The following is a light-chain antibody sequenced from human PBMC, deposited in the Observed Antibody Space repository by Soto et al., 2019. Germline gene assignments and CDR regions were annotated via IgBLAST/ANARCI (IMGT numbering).Light chain of an antibody. CDR3: QKYDSVLLI. J-gene: IGKJ4*01. CDR2: AAS. CDR1: QAINNY. Sequence: DIQMTQSPSSLSASVGDRVTITCRASQAINNYVAWYQQKPGQSPQLLMYAASTLQSGVPSRFSGSGSGTDFTLTISSLQLEDVATYYCQKYDSVLLIFGGGTKVEVK. V-gene: IGKV1-27*01.